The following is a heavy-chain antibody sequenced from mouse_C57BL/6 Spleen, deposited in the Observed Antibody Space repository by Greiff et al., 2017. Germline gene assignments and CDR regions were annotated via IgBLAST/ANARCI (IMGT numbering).Heavy chain of an antibody. J-gene: IGHJ4*01. CDR3: ARRSNYEGYAMDY. Sequence: VQLQQPGAELVKPGASVKMSCKASGYTFTSYWITWVKQRPGQGLEWIGDIYPGSGSTNYNEKFKSKATLTVDTSSSTAYMQLSSLTSEDSAVYYCARRSNYEGYAMDYWGQGTSVTVSS. V-gene: IGHV1-55*01. D-gene: IGHD2-5*01. CDR1: GYTFTSYW. CDR2: IYPGSGST.